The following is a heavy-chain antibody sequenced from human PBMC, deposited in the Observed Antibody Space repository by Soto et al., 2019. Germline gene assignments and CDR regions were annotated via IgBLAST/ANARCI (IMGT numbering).Heavy chain of an antibody. V-gene: IGHV1-18*01. Sequence: ASVKVSCKASGYTFTSYGISWVRQAPGQGLEWMGWISAYNGNTNYAQKLQGRVTMTTDTSTSTAYMELRSLRSDDTAVYYCARDSLGVRGVGFSEYFQHWGQGTLVTVSS. CDR1: GYTFTSYG. CDR2: ISAYNGNT. J-gene: IGHJ1*01. CDR3: ARDSLGVRGVGFSEYFQH. D-gene: IGHD3-10*01.